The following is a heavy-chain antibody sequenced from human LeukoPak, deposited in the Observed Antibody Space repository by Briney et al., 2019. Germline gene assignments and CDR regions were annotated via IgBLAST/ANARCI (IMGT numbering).Heavy chain of an antibody. V-gene: IGHV3-53*01. J-gene: IGHJ5*02. Sequence: LSGGSLRLSCAASGFAVSSNYMSWVRQAPGKGLEWVSVIYSGGSTYYADSVKGRFTISRDNSKNTLYLQMNSLRAEDTAVYYCARPPYYDSSGYYYRWGQGTLVTVSS. D-gene: IGHD3-22*01. CDR3: ARPPYYDSSGYYYR. CDR2: IYSGGST. CDR1: GFAVSSNY.